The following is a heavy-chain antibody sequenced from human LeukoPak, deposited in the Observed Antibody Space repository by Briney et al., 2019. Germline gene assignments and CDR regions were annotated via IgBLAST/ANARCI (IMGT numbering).Heavy chain of an antibody. CDR2: IRYDGSNK. J-gene: IGHJ4*02. CDR1: GFTFSSYG. Sequence: GGSLRLSCAESGFTFSSYGMHWVRQAPGKGLEWVAFIRYDGSNKYYADSVKGRFTISRDNSKNTLYLQMNSLRAEDTAVYYCAKLVTSSGYYSSDYWGQGTLVTVSS. D-gene: IGHD3-22*01. CDR3: AKLVTSSGYYSSDY. V-gene: IGHV3-30*02.